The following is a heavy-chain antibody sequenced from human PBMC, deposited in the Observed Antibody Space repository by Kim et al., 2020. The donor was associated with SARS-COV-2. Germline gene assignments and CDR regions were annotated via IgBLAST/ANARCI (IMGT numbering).Heavy chain of an antibody. CDR1: GGSFSGYY. CDR2: INHSGST. J-gene: IGHJ6*02. Sequence: SETLSLTCAVYGGSFSGYYWSWIRQPPGKGLEWIGEINHSGSTNSNPSLKSRVTISVDTSKNQFSLKLSSVTAADTAVYYCARGSAYGMDGWCQGTTDTVSS. V-gene: IGHV4-34*01. CDR3: ARGSAYGMDG.